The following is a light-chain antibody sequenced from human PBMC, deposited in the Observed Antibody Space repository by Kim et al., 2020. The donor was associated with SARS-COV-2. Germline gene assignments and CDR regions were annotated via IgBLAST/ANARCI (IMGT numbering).Light chain of an antibody. Sequence: PRERVSSTGRGSYSICCRLHWFQQKSDQSPKLLIKYASQSVSGVVSWFSGRGSGTEFTLTINSLEAEDAATYYCHQSGSLPLTFGGGTKVEIK. J-gene: IGKJ4*01. CDR2: YAS. CDR1: YSICCR. CDR3: HQSGSLPLT. V-gene: IGKV6-21*01.